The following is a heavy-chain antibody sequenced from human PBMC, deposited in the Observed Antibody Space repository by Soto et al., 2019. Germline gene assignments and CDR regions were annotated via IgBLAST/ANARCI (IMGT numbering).Heavy chain of an antibody. CDR2: MYKTGST. D-gene: IGHD2-21*02. CDR3: ARDLWGYCGTDCYPLDV. J-gene: IGHJ6*02. V-gene: IGHV4-59*01. CDR1: GCSIRGYY. Sequence: SGTLPLTCTFSGCSIRGYYWGWIRQAPGKGLEWIGYMYKTGSTVYNPSFKSRVTISVDTSKNQFSLKLNSVTAADTAVYYCARDLWGYCGTDCYPLDVWGQGTTVTVS.